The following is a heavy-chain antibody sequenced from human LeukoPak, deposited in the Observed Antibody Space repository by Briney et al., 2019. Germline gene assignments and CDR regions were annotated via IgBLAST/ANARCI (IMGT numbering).Heavy chain of an antibody. J-gene: IGHJ4*02. D-gene: IGHD6-13*01. Sequence: ASVKVSCKASGYTFIDYGVSWVRQAPGQGLEWMGWISTYNGHTYYAQKLQGRLTMTTDTSTSTAYMELRSLRSDDTAVYYCARDAAAAGPFDYWGQGTLVTVSS. V-gene: IGHV1-18*01. CDR3: ARDAAAAGPFDY. CDR2: ISTYNGHT. CDR1: GYTFIDYG.